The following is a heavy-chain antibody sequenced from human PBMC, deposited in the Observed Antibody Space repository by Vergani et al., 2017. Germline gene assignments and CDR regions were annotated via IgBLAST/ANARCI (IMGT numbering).Heavy chain of an antibody. CDR3: ARSAWALDY. V-gene: IGHV4-59*08. D-gene: IGHD1-26*01. CDR2: IYYSGST. J-gene: IGHJ4*02. CDR1: GGPISSYY. Sequence: QVQIQQWGAGLLKPSETLSLTCTVSGGPISSYYWSWIRQPPGKGLEWIGYIYYSGSTNYNPSLKIRVTISVDTSKNQFSLKLSSVTAADTAVYYCARSAWALDYWGQGTLVTVSS.